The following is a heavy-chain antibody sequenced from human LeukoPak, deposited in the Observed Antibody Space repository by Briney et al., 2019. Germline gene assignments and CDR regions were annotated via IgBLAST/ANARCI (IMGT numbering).Heavy chain of an antibody. CDR3: ARASFYYYDSSYYYMDV. D-gene: IGHD3-22*01. CDR1: GFTFSSYW. CDR2: INTDGSST. Sequence: GGSLRLSCAASGFTFSSYWMHWVRQAPGKGLVWVSRINTDGSSTSYADSEKGRFTISRDNAKNTLYLQMNSLRAEDTAVYYCARASFYYYDSSYYYMDVWGKGTTVTVSS. V-gene: IGHV3-74*01. J-gene: IGHJ6*03.